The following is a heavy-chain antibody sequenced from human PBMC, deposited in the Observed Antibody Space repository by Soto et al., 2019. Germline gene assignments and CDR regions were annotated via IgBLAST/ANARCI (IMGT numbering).Heavy chain of an antibody. CDR3: ARGYSTGYFDY. D-gene: IGHD1-20*01. V-gene: IGHV1-69*01. J-gene: IGHJ4*02. Sequence: QVQLVQSGAEVKKPGSSMKVSCKTSGGTFSNYYISWVRQAPGQGLEWMGDIIPMFDTPKYAKKFQGRVTITAYESTSAAYMELSSLRAEDTAVYYCARGYSTGYFDYWGQGTLITVSS. CDR1: GGTFSNYY. CDR2: IIPMFDTP.